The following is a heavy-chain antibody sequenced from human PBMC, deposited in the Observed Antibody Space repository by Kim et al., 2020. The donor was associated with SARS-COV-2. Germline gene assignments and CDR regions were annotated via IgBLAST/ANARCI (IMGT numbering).Heavy chain of an antibody. CDR2: INIGNGDT. Sequence: ASVKVSCKASGYTFSNNVMDWVRRAPGQRLEWMGWINIGNGDTEYSEKFHGRLTITRDTSASATYLELSSLTSEDTAVYYCARGGPFSGSGSPFDYWGQGTLVTVSS. V-gene: IGHV1-3*04. CDR1: GYTFSNNV. D-gene: IGHD3-10*01. J-gene: IGHJ4*02. CDR3: ARGGPFSGSGSPFDY.